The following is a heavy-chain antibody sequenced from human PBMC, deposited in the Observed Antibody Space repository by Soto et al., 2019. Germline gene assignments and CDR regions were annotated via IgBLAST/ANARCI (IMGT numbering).Heavy chain of an antibody. CDR3: GTSSRKDYNFAMDV. D-gene: IGHD6-6*01. J-gene: IGHJ6*02. V-gene: IGHV3-53*02. Sequence: EVQLVETGGGLIQPGGSLRLSCAASGFSVSSSDMSWVRQVPGEVLEWVSVIYSGGSTHDADYVKGRFSVSRDTSKHTVDLQMNSLRVDDTAVYYCGTSSRKDYNFAMDVWGQGAAVTVAS. CDR2: IYSGGST. CDR1: GFSVSSSD.